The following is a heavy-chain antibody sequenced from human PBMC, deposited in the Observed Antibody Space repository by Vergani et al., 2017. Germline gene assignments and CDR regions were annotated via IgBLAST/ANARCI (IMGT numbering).Heavy chain of an antibody. CDR2: IFPSGNS. D-gene: IGHD3-16*02. V-gene: IGHV4-30-2*01. J-gene: IGHJ6*03. Sequence: QLQLQESGSGLVKPSQTLSLTCAVSVDSITTGGFSWNWIRQPPGKGPEWIGYIFPSGNSDYNPSLKNRVSISLDKSKNQFSLWVNSVTAADTAVYFCARASLRALVGYYYYMDVWGKGKTVVVSS. CDR1: VDSITTGGFS. CDR3: ARASLRALVGYYYYMDV.